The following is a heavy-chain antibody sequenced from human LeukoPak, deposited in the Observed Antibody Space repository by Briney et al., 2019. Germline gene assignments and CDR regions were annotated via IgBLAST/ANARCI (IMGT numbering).Heavy chain of an antibody. Sequence: ASQTLSLTCTVSGGSISSGDYYWSWIRQPPGKGLEGIGYIYYSGSTYYNPSLKSRATISVDTSKNQSSLKLSSVTAADTAVYYCAREGYCSSTSCYGAWWFDPWGKGTLVTVSS. CDR1: GGSISSGDYY. V-gene: IGHV4-30-4*08. CDR3: AREGYCSSTSCYGAWWFDP. CDR2: IYYSGST. D-gene: IGHD2-2*01. J-gene: IGHJ5*02.